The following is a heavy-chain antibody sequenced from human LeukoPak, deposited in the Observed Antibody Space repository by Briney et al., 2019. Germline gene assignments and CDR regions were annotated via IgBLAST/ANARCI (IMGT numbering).Heavy chain of an antibody. D-gene: IGHD1-26*01. J-gene: IGHJ3*02. CDR2: ISDSGSS. V-gene: IGHV4-61*01. CDR1: GGSVSSGISY. CDR3: AKGGEWKPTDI. Sequence: PSETLSLTCSVSGGSVSSGISYWSWIRQPPGEGLEWIAYISDSGSSDYHPSLRGRVTISLDTSKNQFSLRLTSVTAADTAVYYCAKGGEWKPTDIWGQGTIVTVSS.